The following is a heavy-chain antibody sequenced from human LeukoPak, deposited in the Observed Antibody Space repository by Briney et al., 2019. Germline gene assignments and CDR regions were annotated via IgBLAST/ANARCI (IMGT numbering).Heavy chain of an antibody. Sequence: PSETLSLTCTVSGGSISSYYWSWIRQPPGKGLEWVGYIYYSGSTNYNPSLKSRVTISVDTSKNQFSLKLSSVTAADTAVYYCARDYGGNSFGLYYWGQGTLVTVSS. CDR1: GGSISSYY. CDR2: IYYSGST. CDR3: ARDYGGNSFGLYY. V-gene: IGHV4-59*01. J-gene: IGHJ4*02. D-gene: IGHD4-23*01.